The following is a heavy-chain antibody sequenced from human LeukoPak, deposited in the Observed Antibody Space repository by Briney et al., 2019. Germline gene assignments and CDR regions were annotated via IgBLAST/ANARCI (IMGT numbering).Heavy chain of an antibody. CDR3: AKDGDHGDYVDY. D-gene: IGHD4-17*01. V-gene: IGHV3-7*03. Sequence: GGSLRLSCAASGFTFISYWMSWVRQAPGKGLEWVANIKQDGSEKYYVDSVKGRFTISRDNSKNTLYLQMNSLRAEDTAVYYCAKDGDHGDYVDYWGQGTLVTVSS. CDR2: IKQDGSEK. J-gene: IGHJ4*02. CDR1: GFTFISYW.